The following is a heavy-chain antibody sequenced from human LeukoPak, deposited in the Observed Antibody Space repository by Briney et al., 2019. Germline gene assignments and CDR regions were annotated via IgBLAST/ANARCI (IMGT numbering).Heavy chain of an antibody. J-gene: IGHJ4*02. D-gene: IGHD1-26*01. CDR2: INHSGST. V-gene: IGHV4-34*01. Sequence: PSETLSLTCAVYGESFSGYYWTWIRQPPGKGLEWIGEINHSGSTNYNPSLKSRVTISLDTSKNQFSLRLSSVTAADTAMCYCARGYRVVGATRPLYYFDYWGQGTLVTVSS. CDR1: GESFSGYY. CDR3: ARGYRVVGATRPLYYFDY.